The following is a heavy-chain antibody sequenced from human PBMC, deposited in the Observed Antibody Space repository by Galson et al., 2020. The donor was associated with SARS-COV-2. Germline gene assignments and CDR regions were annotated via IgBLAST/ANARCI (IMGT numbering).Heavy chain of an antibody. V-gene: IGHV6-1*01. CDR1: GDSVSSNNAA. Sequence: SQTLSLTCSLSGDSVSSNNAAWNWIRQSPSRGLEWLGRTYYRSKWYNDYAVSVKNRITINPDTSKNQFSLQLNSVTPEDTAVYYCARESAVQGGYYMDVWGKGTTVTVSS. CDR3: ARESAVQGGYYMDV. D-gene: IGHD3-10*01. J-gene: IGHJ6*03. CDR2: TYYRSKWYN.